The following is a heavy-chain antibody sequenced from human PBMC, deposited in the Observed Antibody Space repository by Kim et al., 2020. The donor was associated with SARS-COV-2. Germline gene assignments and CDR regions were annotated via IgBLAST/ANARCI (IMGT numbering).Heavy chain of an antibody. V-gene: IGHV1-18*01. Sequence: ASVKVSCKASGYTFTSYGISWVRQAPGQGLEWMGWISAYNGNTNYAQKLQGRVTMTTDTSTSTAYMELRSLRSDDTAVYYCARDSRLSCSGGSCYTDPLYYYYGMDVWGQGTTVTVSS. CDR3: ARDSRLSCSGGSCYTDPLYYYYGMDV. CDR2: ISAYNGNT. D-gene: IGHD2-15*01. CDR1: GYTFTSYG. J-gene: IGHJ6*02.